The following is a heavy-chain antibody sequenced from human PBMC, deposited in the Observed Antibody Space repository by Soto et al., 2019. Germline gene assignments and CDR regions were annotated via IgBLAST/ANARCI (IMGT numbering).Heavy chain of an antibody. Sequence: QVQLQQWGAGLLKPSETLSLTCAVYGGSFNDYYWSWIRQPPGKGLEWIGEINHTGHTNYNPSLKSLVTISVDTSKNQFSLKLSSVTAADPAVYYCARSGHLFDYWGQGILVTVSS. CDR3: ARSGHLFDY. CDR1: GGSFNDYY. V-gene: IGHV4-34*01. D-gene: IGHD3-10*01. J-gene: IGHJ4*02. CDR2: INHTGHT.